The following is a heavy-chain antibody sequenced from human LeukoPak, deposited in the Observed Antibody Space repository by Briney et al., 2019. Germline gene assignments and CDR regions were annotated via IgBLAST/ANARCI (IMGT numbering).Heavy chain of an antibody. CDR2: ISSSSSYI. D-gene: IGHD4-23*01. Sequence: GGSLRLSCAASGFTFSSYSMNWVRQAPGKGLEWVSSISSSSSYIYYADSVKGRFTISRDNAKNSLYLQMNSLRAEDTAVYYCARRRTTVVTRYYYFDYWGQGTLVTVSS. CDR1: GFTFSSYS. V-gene: IGHV3-21*01. J-gene: IGHJ4*02. CDR3: ARRRTTVVTRYYYFDY.